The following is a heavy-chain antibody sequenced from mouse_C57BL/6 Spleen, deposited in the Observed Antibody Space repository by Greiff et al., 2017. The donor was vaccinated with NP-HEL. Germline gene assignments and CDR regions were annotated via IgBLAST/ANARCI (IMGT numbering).Heavy chain of an antibody. D-gene: IGHD1-1*01. V-gene: IGHV1-53*01. J-gene: IGHJ2*01. CDR1: GYTFTSYW. Sequence: QVQLQQPGTELVKPGASVKLSCKASGYTFTSYWMHWVKQRPGQGLEWIGNINPSNGGTNYNEKFKSKATMTVDKSSSTAYMQLSSLTSEDSAVYYCARITTVDPVFDYWGQGTTLTVSS. CDR3: ARITTVDPVFDY. CDR2: INPSNGGT.